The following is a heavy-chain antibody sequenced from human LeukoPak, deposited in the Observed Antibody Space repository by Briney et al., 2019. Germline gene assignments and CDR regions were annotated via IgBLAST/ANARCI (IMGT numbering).Heavy chain of an antibody. CDR1: GFTFSSYA. Sequence: GGSLRLSCAASGFTFSSYAMSWVRQAPGKGLKWVSAISGSGGSTYYADSVKGRFTISRDNSKNTLYLQMNSLRAEDTAVYYCAKAGRYCSSTSCYMFWGQGTLVTVSS. CDR3: AKAGRYCSSTSCYMF. J-gene: IGHJ4*02. V-gene: IGHV3-23*01. D-gene: IGHD2-2*02. CDR2: ISGSGGST.